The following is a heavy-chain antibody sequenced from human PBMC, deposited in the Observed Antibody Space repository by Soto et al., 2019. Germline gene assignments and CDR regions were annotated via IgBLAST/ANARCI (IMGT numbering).Heavy chain of an antibody. CDR2: ISGSGDST. Sequence: EVQLLESGGGLVQPGGSLRLSCAASGFTFSSYAMRWVRQAPVKGLEWVSAISGSGDSTYYTDSVKGRFTISRDNSKNTLYLPMNSLRAEETAVYYCARRGSGSYYAYWGQGTLVTVSS. D-gene: IGHD1-26*01. CDR1: GFTFSSYA. V-gene: IGHV3-23*01. CDR3: ARRGSGSYYAY. J-gene: IGHJ4*02.